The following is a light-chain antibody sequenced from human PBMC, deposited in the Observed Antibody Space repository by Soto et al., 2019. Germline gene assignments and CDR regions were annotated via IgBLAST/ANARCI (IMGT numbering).Light chain of an antibody. CDR3: QQRSNWPPNT. Sequence: EVVLTQSPATLSLSPGDRATLSCRASRGVNNSLAWYQQKPGQAPRLLIYDASNRATGIPARFSGSGSGQDFTLTISSLEPEDFAMYYCQQRSNWPPNTFGQGTKLEIK. CDR1: RGVNNS. J-gene: IGKJ2*01. CDR2: DAS. V-gene: IGKV3-11*01.